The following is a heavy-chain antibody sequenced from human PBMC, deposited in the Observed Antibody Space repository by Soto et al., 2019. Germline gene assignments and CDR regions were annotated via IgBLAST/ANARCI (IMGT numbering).Heavy chain of an antibody. V-gene: IGHV1-69*01. D-gene: IGHD2-2*01. Sequence: QVQLVQSGAEVKKPGSSVKVSCKASGGTFSSYAISWVRQAPGQGLEWMGGLIPIFGTANYAQTFQGRVTITADESTSTAYMELSSLRSEDTAVYYCARDSPDYIVVVPAAYYYYYGMDVWGQGTTVTVSS. CDR2: LIPIFGTA. CDR1: GGTFSSYA. CDR3: ARDSPDYIVVVPAAYYYYYGMDV. J-gene: IGHJ6*02.